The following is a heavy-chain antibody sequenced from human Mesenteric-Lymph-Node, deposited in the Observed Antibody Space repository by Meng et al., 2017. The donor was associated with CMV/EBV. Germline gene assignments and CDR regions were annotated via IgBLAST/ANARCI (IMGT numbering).Heavy chain of an antibody. D-gene: IGHD3-3*01. Sequence: SSSYWGWIRQTPGKGLEWIGSIYYSGSTYYNPSLKSRVTISVDTSKNQFSLKLSSVTAADTAVYYCARAVLHYDFWSGYSPPSQFDYWGQGTLVTVSS. J-gene: IGHJ4*02. CDR1: SSSY. CDR3: ARAVLHYDFWSGYSPPSQFDY. V-gene: IGHV4-39*07. CDR2: IYYSGST.